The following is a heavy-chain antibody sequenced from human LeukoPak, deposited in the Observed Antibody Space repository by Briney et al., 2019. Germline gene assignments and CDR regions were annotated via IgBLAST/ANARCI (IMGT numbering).Heavy chain of an antibody. CDR3: VRGGPSTWS. CDR2: INDDGSDT. J-gene: IGHJ5*02. V-gene: IGHV3-74*01. CDR1: GFTFRNYG. Sequence: GGSLRLSCAASGFTFRNYGMHWVRQAPGKGPVWVSRINDDGSDTTYADSVKGRFTISRDDAKNMLFLQMNSLRAEDTAVYYCVRGGPSTWSWGQGTLVTVSS. D-gene: IGHD2-15*01.